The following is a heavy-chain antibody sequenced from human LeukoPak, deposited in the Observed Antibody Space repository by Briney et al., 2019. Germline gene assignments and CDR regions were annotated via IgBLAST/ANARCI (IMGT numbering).Heavy chain of an antibody. V-gene: IGHV4-59*01. CDR3: ARASLRSQPFDP. Sequence: SETLSLTCTVSGGSISSYYWSWIRQPPGKGLEWIGYIYYSGSNNYHPSLKSRVTISVDTSKNQFSLKLSSVTAADTAVYYCARASLRSQPFDPWGQGTLVTVSS. CDR1: GGSISSYY. D-gene: IGHD3-3*01. J-gene: IGHJ5*02. CDR2: IYYSGSN.